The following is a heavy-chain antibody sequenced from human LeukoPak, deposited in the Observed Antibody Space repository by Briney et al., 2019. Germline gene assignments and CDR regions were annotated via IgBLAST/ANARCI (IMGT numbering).Heavy chain of an antibody. D-gene: IGHD1/OR15-1a*01. CDR2: ISHSSNTI. CDR1: GFTFSSYS. J-gene: IGHJ3*02. CDR3: ARDRSTMDAFDI. Sequence: GGSLRLSCAASGFTFSSYSMNWVRQAPGKGLEWVSYISHSSNTIYYADSVKGRFTISRDNAKNSLYLQMNSLRVEDTAVYFCARDRSTMDAFDIWGQGAMVTVSS. V-gene: IGHV3-48*01.